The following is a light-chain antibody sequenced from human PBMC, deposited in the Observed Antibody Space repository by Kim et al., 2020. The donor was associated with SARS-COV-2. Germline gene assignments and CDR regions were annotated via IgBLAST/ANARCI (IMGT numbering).Light chain of an antibody. V-gene: IGKV1-5*03. CDR2: KAT. CDR3: QHYNTPPYS. CDR1: QDISVW. Sequence: DIHMTQSPSTLSASVGDRVTITWRASQDISVWLAWYQQRSGNAPELLIYKATILHRGVPSRFSARGSGTEFTLTISSLQPDDSATYYCQHYNTPPYSFGQGTSLEIK. J-gene: IGKJ2*03.